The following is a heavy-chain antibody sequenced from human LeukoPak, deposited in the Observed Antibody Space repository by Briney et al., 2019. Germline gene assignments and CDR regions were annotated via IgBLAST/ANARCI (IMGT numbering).Heavy chain of an antibody. CDR1: GFTFDDYA. D-gene: IGHD6-19*01. J-gene: IGHJ1*01. CDR3: AKGPSGIALAGSPKYFQH. V-gene: IGHV3-9*01. Sequence: SLRLSCAASGFTFDDYAMDWVRQAPGKGLEWVSGISWNSGSIDYVDSVKGRFTISRDNAKNSLYLQMNSLRAEDTALYYCAKGPSGIALAGSPKYFQHWGQGTPVTVSS. CDR2: ISWNSGSI.